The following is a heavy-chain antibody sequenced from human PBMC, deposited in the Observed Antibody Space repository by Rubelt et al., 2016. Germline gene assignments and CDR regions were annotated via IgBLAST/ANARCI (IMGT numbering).Heavy chain of an antibody. CDR2: ISDAGDST. J-gene: IGHJ4*02. V-gene: IGHV3-23*01. CDR1: GFSFSSYA. D-gene: IGHD1-1*01. Sequence: EVQLLESGGGLAQPGGSLRLSCAASGFSFSSYAMSWVRQAPGKGLEWVSAISDAGDSTYYADSVKGRFTISRDNSKNTLDLEMNSLRAEDTATDYCVKVFAGAIESWGQGTLVTVSS. CDR3: VKVFAGAIES.